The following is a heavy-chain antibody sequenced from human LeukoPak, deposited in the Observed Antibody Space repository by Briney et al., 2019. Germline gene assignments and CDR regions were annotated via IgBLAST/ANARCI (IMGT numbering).Heavy chain of an antibody. CDR2: IYNSGST. CDR3: ARGQRWGSGCYAFDG. J-gene: IGHJ3*01. V-gene: IGHV4-39*01. D-gene: IGHD6-19*01. Sequence: SDTLSLTCTVSGGSISSSSYYWGWLRQPPGKGLEWIGSIYNSGSTYYNTSLKSRVTISVDTSKNQLSLKLSSVTAADTAVYYCARGQRWGSGCYAFDGWGQGTMVT. CDR1: GGSISSSSYY.